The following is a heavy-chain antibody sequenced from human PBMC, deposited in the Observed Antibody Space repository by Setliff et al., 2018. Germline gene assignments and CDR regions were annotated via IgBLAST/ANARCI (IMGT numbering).Heavy chain of an antibody. D-gene: IGHD3-10*01. J-gene: IGHJ4*02. CDR3: ARAGYGKGYDY. CDR2: SRNKANNYIT. CDR1: GFTFGDYP. Sequence: QSGGSLRLSCAASGFTFGDYPVNWFRQAPGKGLEWVGRSRNKANNYITEYAASVKDRFTISRDESEKSLCLQMSSLKTEDTAVYYCARAGYGKGYDYWGQGTLVTVSS. V-gene: IGHV3-72*01.